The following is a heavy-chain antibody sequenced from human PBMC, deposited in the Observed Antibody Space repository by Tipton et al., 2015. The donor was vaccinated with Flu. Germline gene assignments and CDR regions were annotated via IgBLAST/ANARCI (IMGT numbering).Heavy chain of an antibody. Sequence: TLSLTCAVSGDSISSDYYWGWIRQFPGKGLEWIGSVSRTGSTNYNPSLKSRVTISIDTSKNQFSLQLRSVTAADTAVYYCARDPSLGMPDYFDYWGQGILVTASS. CDR2: VSRTGST. CDR1: GDSISSDYY. V-gene: IGHV4-38-2*02. CDR3: ARDPSLGMPDYFDY. J-gene: IGHJ4*02. D-gene: IGHD2-2*01.